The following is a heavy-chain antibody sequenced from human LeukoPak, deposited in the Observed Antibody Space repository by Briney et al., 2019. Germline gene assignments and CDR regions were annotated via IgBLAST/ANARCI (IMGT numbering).Heavy chain of an antibody. CDR1: GGSFSGYY. D-gene: IGHD3-10*01. CDR3: ARPYGSGSYYNY. CDR2: INHSGST. J-gene: IGHJ4*02. Sequence: SETLSLTCTVYGGSFSGYYWSWIRQPPGQGLEWVGEINHSGSTNYNPSLKSRVTISVDTSKNQFSLKLSSVTAADTAVYYCARPYGSGSYYNYWGQGTLVTVSS. V-gene: IGHV4-34*01.